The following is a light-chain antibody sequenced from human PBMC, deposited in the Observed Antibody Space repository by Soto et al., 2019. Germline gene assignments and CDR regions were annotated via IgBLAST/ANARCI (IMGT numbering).Light chain of an antibody. V-gene: IGKV1-33*01. CDR3: QQYENLPIT. Sequence: DIPMTQSPSSLSASVGDRVTITCQASQEITNYLNWYQHKTGKAPELLIYDASNLERGVPSRFSGSGSGTEFTLTISSLQPEDFATYYCQQYENLPITFGQGTRLEIK. CDR2: DAS. J-gene: IGKJ5*01. CDR1: QEITNY.